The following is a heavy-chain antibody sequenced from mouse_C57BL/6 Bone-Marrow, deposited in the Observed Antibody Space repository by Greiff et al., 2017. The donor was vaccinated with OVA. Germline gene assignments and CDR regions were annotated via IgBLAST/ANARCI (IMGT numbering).Heavy chain of an antibody. V-gene: IGHV1-81*01. Sequence: VQLQQSGAELARPGASVKLSCKASGYTFTSYGISWVKQRTGQGLEWIGEIYPRSGNTYYNEKFKGKATLTADKSSITSYMELRSLTSDDSAVYFCARAVRRYFDYWGQGTTLTVSS. CDR3: ARAVRRYFDY. CDR2: IYPRSGNT. CDR1: GYTFTSYG. D-gene: IGHD2-13*01. J-gene: IGHJ2*01.